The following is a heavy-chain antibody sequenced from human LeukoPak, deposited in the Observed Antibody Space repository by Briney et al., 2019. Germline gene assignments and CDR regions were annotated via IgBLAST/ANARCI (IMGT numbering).Heavy chain of an antibody. D-gene: IGHD6-13*01. J-gene: IGHJ4*02. CDR3: ARDRTSSWYVY. V-gene: IGHV1-18*01. CDR1: GYTFTTYG. CDR2: SSAYNGKA. Sequence: GASVKVSCKASGYTFTTYGISWVRQAPGQGLEWMGWSSAYNGKATYAQKFQGRVTMTTDTSTTTAYMELRSLRSDDTAVYYCARDRTSSWYVYWGQGTLVTVSS.